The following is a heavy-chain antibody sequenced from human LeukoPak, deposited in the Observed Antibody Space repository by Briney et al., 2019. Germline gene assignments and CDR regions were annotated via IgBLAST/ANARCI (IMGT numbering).Heavy chain of an antibody. CDR2: IYSGGST. V-gene: IGHV3-66*02. CDR3: ARDHDSSGYYSGY. D-gene: IGHD3-22*01. J-gene: IGHJ4*02. Sequence: PGGSLRLSCAASGFTVSSNYMSWVRQASGKGLEWVSVIYSGGSTYYADSVKGRFTISRDNSKNTLYLQMNSLRAEDTAVYYCARDHDSSGYYSGYWSQGTLVTVSS. CDR1: GFTVSSNY.